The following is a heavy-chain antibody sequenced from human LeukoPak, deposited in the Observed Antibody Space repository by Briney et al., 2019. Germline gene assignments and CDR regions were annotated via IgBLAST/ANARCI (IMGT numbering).Heavy chain of an antibody. Sequence: SETLSLTCTVSGGSISSYYWSWIRQPPGKGLEWIGYIYYSGSTNYNPSLKSRITISVDTSKNQFSLKLSSVTAADTAVYYCAREYCSGGSCWGGAFDIWGQGTMVTVSS. V-gene: IGHV4-59*01. CDR2: IYYSGST. CDR1: GGSISSYY. D-gene: IGHD2-15*01. J-gene: IGHJ3*02. CDR3: AREYCSGGSCWGGAFDI.